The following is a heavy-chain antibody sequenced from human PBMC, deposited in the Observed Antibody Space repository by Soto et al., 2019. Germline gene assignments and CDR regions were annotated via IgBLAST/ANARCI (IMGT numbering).Heavy chain of an antibody. Sequence: SETLSLTCTVSGGSISSSSYYWGWIRQPPGKGLEWIGSIYYSGSTYYNPSLKSRVTISVDTSKNQFSLKLSSVTAADTAVYYCARHGAAVAGTGNWFDPWGQGTLVTVS. CDR3: ARHGAAVAGTGNWFDP. J-gene: IGHJ5*02. CDR2: IYYSGST. CDR1: GGSISSSSYY. V-gene: IGHV4-39*01. D-gene: IGHD6-19*01.